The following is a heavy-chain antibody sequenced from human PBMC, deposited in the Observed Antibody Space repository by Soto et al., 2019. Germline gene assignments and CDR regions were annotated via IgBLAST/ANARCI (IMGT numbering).Heavy chain of an antibody. Sequence: QVQVVQSGDEVKKPGASVKVSCKASGYTFTNYGFSWVRQAPGQGLEWMGWISGDNGNTKYAEKFQGRVTMTTDTSTSTGHMELRSLRSDDTAVYYCAREGPAPYYYYGMDVWGQGTAVTVSS. CDR1: GYTFTNYG. V-gene: IGHV1-18*01. J-gene: IGHJ6*02. CDR2: ISGDNGNT. CDR3: AREGPAPYYYYGMDV.